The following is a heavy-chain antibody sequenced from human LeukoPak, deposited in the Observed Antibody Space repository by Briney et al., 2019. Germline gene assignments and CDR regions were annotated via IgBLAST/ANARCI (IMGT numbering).Heavy chain of an antibody. CDR2: IYSGGST. D-gene: IGHD3-10*01. Sequence: GGSMRLSCAASGITVSSNYMSWVRQAPGKGLEWVSVIYSGGSTYYADSVKGRFTISRDNSKNTLYLQMNSLRAEDTAVYYCARDQYYYGSGTIDYWGQGTLVTVSS. V-gene: IGHV3-66*02. CDR3: ARDQYYYGSGTIDY. J-gene: IGHJ4*02. CDR1: GITVSSNY.